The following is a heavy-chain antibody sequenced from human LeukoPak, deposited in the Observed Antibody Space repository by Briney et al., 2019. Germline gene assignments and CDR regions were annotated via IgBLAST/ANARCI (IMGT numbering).Heavy chain of an antibody. J-gene: IGHJ4*02. V-gene: IGHV1-2*02. Sequence: GASVKLSCKASGYTFTDYYMHWVRQAPGQGLEWMGWINPNSGGTNYAQKFQGRVTMTRDTSTSTAYMELSRLRSDDTAVYYCANSSGGSSSGHRISFDFWGEGAPVTVSS. CDR1: GYTFTDYY. CDR3: ANSSGGSSSGHRISFDF. D-gene: IGHD6-6*01. CDR2: INPNSGGT.